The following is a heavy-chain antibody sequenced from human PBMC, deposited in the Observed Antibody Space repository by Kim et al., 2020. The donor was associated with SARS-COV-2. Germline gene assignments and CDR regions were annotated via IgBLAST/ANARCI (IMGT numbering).Heavy chain of an antibody. J-gene: IGHJ5*02. CDR1: GFTFDVYA. V-gene: IGHV3-23*01. CDR2: IGGSGASP. Sequence: GGSLRLSCAASGFTFDVYAMSWVRQAPGKGLEWVSAIGGSGASPYYADSVKGRFTISRDNSKNRLYLQMNSLRAEDMAVYYCARESTVAVGSTNWFDPWGQGTLVTVSS. CDR3: ARESTVAVGSTNWFDP. D-gene: IGHD1-26*01.